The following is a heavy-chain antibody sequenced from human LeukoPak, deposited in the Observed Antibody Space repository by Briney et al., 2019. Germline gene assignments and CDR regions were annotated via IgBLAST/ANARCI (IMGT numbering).Heavy chain of an antibody. D-gene: IGHD5-18*01. J-gene: IGHJ4*02. CDR1: GGSFSGYY. CDR2: INHSGST. Sequence: PSETLSLTCAVYGGSFSGYYWSWIRQPPGKGLEWIGEINHSGSTNYNPSLKSRVTISVDTSKNQFSLKLSSVTAADTAVYYCARGVDTAMVTGFDYWGQGTLVTVSS. CDR3: ARGVDTAMVTGFDY. V-gene: IGHV4-34*01.